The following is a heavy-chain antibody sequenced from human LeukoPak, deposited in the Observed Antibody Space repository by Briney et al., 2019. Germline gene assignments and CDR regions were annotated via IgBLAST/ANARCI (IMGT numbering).Heavy chain of an antibody. J-gene: IGHJ4*02. CDR2: IYYSGST. CDR3: ARVGSWYFHFDY. CDR1: GGSISSSSYY. D-gene: IGHD6-13*01. V-gene: IGHV4-39*07. Sequence: SETLSLTCTVSGGSISSSSYYWGWIRQPPGKGLERIGSIYYSGSTYYNPSLKSRVTISVDTSKNQFSLKLSSVTAADTAVYYCARVGSWYFHFDYWGQGTLVTVSS.